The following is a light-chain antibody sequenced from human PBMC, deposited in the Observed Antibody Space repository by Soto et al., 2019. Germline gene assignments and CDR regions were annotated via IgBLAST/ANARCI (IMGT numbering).Light chain of an antibody. J-gene: IGKJ4*01. CDR3: QQYGSSPVT. CDR2: GAS. V-gene: IGKV3-20*01. Sequence: ALTQSPGTLSWSPGERATLSCRASQSVSSSYLAWYQQKPGQAPRLLIYGASSRATGIPDRCSGSGSVTDFTLSICRLEPEDFAVYYCQQYGSSPVTFGGGTKVEIK. CDR1: QSVSSSY.